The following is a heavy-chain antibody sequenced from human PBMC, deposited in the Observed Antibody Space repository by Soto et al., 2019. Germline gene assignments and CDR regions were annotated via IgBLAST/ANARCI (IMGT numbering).Heavy chain of an antibody. CDR3: GRGGEGSGSGNYYYYYYYMDV. J-gene: IGHJ6*03. Sequence: ASVKVSCKASGYTLTSYGISWVRQAPGQGLEWMGWISAYNGNTNYAQKLQGRVTMTTDTSTSTAYMELRSLRSDDTAVYYCGRGGEGSGSGNYYYYYYYMDVWGQGTLVTVSS. D-gene: IGHD3-10*01. V-gene: IGHV1-18*01. CDR1: GYTLTSYG. CDR2: ISAYNGNT.